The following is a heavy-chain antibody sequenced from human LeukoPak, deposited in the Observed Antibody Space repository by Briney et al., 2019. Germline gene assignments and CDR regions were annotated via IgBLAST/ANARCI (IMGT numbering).Heavy chain of an antibody. CDR3: ARGLKLADGFDI. J-gene: IGHJ3*02. CDR1: GFTFSSYS. Sequence: GGSLRLSCAASGFTFSSYSMNWVRQAPGKGLEWVSSISSSSSYIYYADSVKGRFTISRDNAKNSLYLQMNRLRSDDTAVYYCARGLKLADGFDIWGQGTMVTVSS. D-gene: IGHD1-1*01. CDR2: ISSSSSYI. V-gene: IGHV3-21*04.